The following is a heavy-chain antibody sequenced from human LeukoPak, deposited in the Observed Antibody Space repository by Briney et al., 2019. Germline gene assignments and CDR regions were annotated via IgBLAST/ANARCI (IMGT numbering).Heavy chain of an antibody. V-gene: IGHV4-59*12. CDR1: GGSISSYY. CDR3: ARDPHIYYGDAFDI. Sequence: PSETLSLTCTVSGGSISSYYWSWIRQPPGKGLEWIGYIYYSGSTNYNPSLKSRVTISVDTSKNQFSLKLSSVTAADTAVYYCARDPHIYYGDAFDIWGQGTMVTVSS. CDR2: IYYSGST. D-gene: IGHD3-10*01. J-gene: IGHJ3*02.